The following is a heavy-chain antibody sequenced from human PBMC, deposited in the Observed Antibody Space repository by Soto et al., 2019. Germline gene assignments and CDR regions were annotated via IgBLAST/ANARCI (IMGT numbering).Heavy chain of an antibody. J-gene: IGHJ6*02. V-gene: IGHV3-30-3*01. CDR1: GFTFSNYA. Sequence: QVQLVESGGGVVQPGRSLRLSCAASGFTFSNYAMHWVRQAPGKGLEWVAVISYDGGYKDYADSVKGRFTISRDNSEDTLYLQMNSVRAEDTAVYYCARDITYYDFWSGQWDHYYFYGMDVWGQGTTVTVSS. CDR3: ARDITYYDFWSGQWDHYYFYGMDV. D-gene: IGHD3-3*01. CDR2: ISYDGGYK.